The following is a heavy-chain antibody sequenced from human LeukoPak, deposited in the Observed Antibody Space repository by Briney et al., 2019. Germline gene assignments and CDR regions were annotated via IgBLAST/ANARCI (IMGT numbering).Heavy chain of an antibody. V-gene: IGHV1-2*02. CDR1: GYTFTGHY. J-gene: IGHJ4*02. CDR3: ARGPMTTVVFDY. CDR2: INPNSGGT. D-gene: IGHD4-23*01. Sequence: ASVKVSCKASGYTFTGHYMHWVRQAPGQGLEWMGWINPNSGGTNYAQKFQGRVTMTRDTSISTAYMELSRLRSDDTAVYYCARGPMTTVVFDYWGQETLVTVSS.